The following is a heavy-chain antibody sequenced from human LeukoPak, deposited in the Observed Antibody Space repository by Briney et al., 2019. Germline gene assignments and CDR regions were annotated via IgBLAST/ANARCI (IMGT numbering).Heavy chain of an antibody. V-gene: IGHV3-11*01. CDR2: ISSSGSTI. CDR3: ARLAATRTTVTSTYFDY. D-gene: IGHD4-17*01. J-gene: IGHJ4*02. CDR1: GFTFSDYY. Sequence: PGGSLRLSCAASGFTFSDYYMSWIRQAPWKGLEWVSYISSSGSTIYYADSVKGRFTISRDNAKNSLYLQMNSLRAEDTAVYYCARLAATRTTVTSTYFDYWGQGTLVTVSS.